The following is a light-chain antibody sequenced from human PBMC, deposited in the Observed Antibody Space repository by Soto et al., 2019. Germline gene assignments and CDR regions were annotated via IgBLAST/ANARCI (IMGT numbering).Light chain of an antibody. CDR2: GAF. CDR3: QQYGTSPWT. V-gene: IGKV3-20*01. Sequence: EIVLTQSPGTLSLSPGERATLSCRASQSISSNYLAWYQQKPGQAPRLLIYGAFSRAVGIPDNFSGSGSATEFTLTIYRLEPEDFAVYYFQQYGTSPWTFGQGTKGEIK. J-gene: IGKJ1*01. CDR1: QSISSNY.